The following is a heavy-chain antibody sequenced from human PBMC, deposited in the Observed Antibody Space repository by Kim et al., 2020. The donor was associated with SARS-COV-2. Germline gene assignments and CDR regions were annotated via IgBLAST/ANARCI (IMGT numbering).Heavy chain of an antibody. J-gene: IGHJ4*02. Sequence: LSLTCAASGFTFSNYAMTWVRQAPGKGLEWVSDISGSGVSTNYADSVKGRFAISRDISKSTLYLQILSLRSEDTAVYYCAKCSEESSGWFDYWGQGTLVTVSS. CDR2: ISGSGVST. D-gene: IGHD6-19*01. CDR1: GFTFSNYA. CDR3: AKCSEESSGWFDY. V-gene: IGHV3-23*01.